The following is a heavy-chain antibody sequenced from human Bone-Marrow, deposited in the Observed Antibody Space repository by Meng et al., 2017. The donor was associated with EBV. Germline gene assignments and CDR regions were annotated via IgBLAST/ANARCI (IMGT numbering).Heavy chain of an antibody. CDR3: ATQRRDTDWFDP. CDR1: GGSFSGYY. J-gene: IGHJ5*02. Sequence: LQQCGPGLVKTSATLSLTCAVYGGSFSGYYWTWLRQPPGKGLDWIGEINHSGSTNYTPSLKSRVTISVDTSKHQFSLKLSSVTAADTAVYYCATQRRDTDWFDPWGQGTLVTVSS. CDR2: INHSGST. V-gene: IGHV4-34*01. D-gene: IGHD6-25*01.